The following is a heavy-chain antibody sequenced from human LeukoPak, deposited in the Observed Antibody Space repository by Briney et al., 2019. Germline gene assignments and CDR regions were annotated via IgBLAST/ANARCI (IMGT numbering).Heavy chain of an antibody. CDR2: INPNSGGT. J-gene: IGHJ6*03. V-gene: IGHV1-2*02. CDR1: GYTFTGYY. CDR3: ARDSSVASSGSPVYYYYMDV. Sequence: ASVKVSCKASGYTFTGYYMHWVRQAPGQGLEWMGWINPNSGGTNYAQKFQGRVTMTRDTSISTAYMELSRLRSDDTAVYYCARDSSVASSGSPVYYYYMDVWVKGTTVTVSS. D-gene: IGHD3-22*01.